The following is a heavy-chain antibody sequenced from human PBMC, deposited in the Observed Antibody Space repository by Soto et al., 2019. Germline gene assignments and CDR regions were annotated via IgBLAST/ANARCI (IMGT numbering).Heavy chain of an antibody. CDR2: AYYSGDT. CDR3: ARDRSTYGGGGTGEVKENWFDP. V-gene: IGHV4-59*01. Sequence: SETLSLTCSVSGGSISRYYWSWIRQPPGKGLEWIGYAYYSGDTGYNPSLQSRVTMAVDTSKNQVSLKLTSVTAADTAVYCCARDRSTYGGGGTGEVKENWFDPWGQGALGTVS. CDR1: GGSISRYY. D-gene: IGHD2-8*01. J-gene: IGHJ5*02.